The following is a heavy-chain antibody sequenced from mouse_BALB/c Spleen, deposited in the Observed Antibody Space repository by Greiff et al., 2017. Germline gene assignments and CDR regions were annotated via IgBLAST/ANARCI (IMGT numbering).Heavy chain of an antibody. CDR3: ARAPYGYDDGYYAMDY. Sequence: EVKLMESGPGLVKPSQSLSLTCSVTGYSITSGYYWNWIRQFPGNKLEWMGYISYDGSNNYNPSLKNRISITRDTSKNQFFLKLNSVTTEDTATYYCARAPYGYDDGYYAMDYWGQGTSVTVSS. CDR1: GYSITSGYY. V-gene: IGHV3-6*02. D-gene: IGHD2-2*01. CDR2: ISYDGSN. J-gene: IGHJ4*01.